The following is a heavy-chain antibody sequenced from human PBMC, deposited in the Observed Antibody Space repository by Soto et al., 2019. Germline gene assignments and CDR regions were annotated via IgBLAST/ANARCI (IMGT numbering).Heavy chain of an antibody. CDR3: ARDRVGCSSTSCYFDY. D-gene: IGHD2-2*01. V-gene: IGHV1-18*01. Sequence: ASVKVSCKASGYTFTSYGISWVRQAPGQGLEWMGWISAYNGNTNYAQKLQGRVTMTTDTSTSTAYMELRSLRSDDTAVYYCARDRVGCSSTSCYFDYWGQGTLVTVSS. CDR2: ISAYNGNT. CDR1: GYTFTSYG. J-gene: IGHJ4*02.